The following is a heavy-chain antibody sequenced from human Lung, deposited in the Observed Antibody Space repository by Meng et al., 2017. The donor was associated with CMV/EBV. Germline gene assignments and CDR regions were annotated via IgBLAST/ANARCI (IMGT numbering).Heavy chain of an antibody. J-gene: IGHJ3*02. V-gene: IGHV3-30*04. CDR2: ISYDGSNK. CDR3: ATTMVRGLGAFDI. D-gene: IGHD3-10*01. CDR1: GFTFSSYA. Sequence: LSLTXAASGFTFSSYAMHWVRQAPGKGLEWVAVISYDGSNKYYADSVKGRFTISRDNSKNTLYLQMNSLRAEDTAVYYCATTMVRGLGAFDIWGQGTMVXVSS.